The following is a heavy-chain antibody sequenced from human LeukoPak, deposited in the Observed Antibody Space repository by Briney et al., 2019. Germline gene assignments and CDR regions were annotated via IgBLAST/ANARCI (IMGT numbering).Heavy chain of an antibody. CDR3: ARDRLTGTANWFDP. Sequence: GASVKVSCKASGYTFTGYYMHWVRQAPGQGLEWMGWINPHSGGTNYAQKFQGRVTMTRDTSISTAYMELSRLRSDDTAVYYCARDRLTGTANWFDPWGQGTLVTVSS. CDR2: INPHSGGT. V-gene: IGHV1-2*02. D-gene: IGHD1-20*01. CDR1: GYTFTGYY. J-gene: IGHJ5*02.